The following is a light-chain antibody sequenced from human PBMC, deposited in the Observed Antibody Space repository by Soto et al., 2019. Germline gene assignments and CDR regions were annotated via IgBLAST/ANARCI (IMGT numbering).Light chain of an antibody. CDR1: QSVSSSY. J-gene: IGKJ1*01. CDR2: GAS. Sequence: IGLTQSPGTPSLSPGERATLSCRASQSVSSSYLAWYQQKPGQAPRLLIYGASSRATGIPDRFSGSGSGTDFTLTISRLEPEDFAVYYCQQYDSSPKTFGQGTKVDI. V-gene: IGKV3-20*01. CDR3: QQYDSSPKT.